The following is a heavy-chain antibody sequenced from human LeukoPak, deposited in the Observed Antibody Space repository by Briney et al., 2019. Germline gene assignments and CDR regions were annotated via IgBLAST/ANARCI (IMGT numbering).Heavy chain of an antibody. CDR1: GFTFSSYE. CDR3: ARDSPPRD. Sequence: GGSLRLSCAASGFTFSSYERNWVRQAPGKGLEWVSYISSSGSTIYYADSVKGRFTISRDNAKNSLYLQVNSLRDEYTAVYYCARDSPPRDWGQGTVVTVSS. V-gene: IGHV3-48*03. CDR2: ISSSGSTI. J-gene: IGHJ4*02.